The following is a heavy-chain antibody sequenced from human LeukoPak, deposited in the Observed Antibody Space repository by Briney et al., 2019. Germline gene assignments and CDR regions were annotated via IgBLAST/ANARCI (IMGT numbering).Heavy chain of an antibody. D-gene: IGHD1-1*01. V-gene: IGHV4-59*01. CDR3: AREQRADAFFDY. J-gene: IGHJ4*02. CDR2: IYYSGST. CDR1: GGSIHSYH. Sequence: SETLSLTCTASGGSIHSYHWSWSGQPPGKGLEWIGFIYYSGSTNYNPSLKSRVTILVDTSKNKVSLKLSSVTAADTAVYYCAREQRADAFFDYWGQGILVTVSS.